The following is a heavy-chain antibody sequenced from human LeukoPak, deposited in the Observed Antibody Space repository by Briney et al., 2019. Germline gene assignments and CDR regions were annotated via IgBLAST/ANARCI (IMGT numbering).Heavy chain of an antibody. CDR1: GFTFSSYW. J-gene: IGHJ4*02. V-gene: IGHV3-7*01. CDR3: ARIRGIAVAGTASIYFDY. D-gene: IGHD6-19*01. Sequence: GGSLRLSCAASGFTFSSYWMSWVRQAPGKGLEWVANIKEDGSEKYYVDSVKGRFTISRDNAKNSLYLQMNSLRAEDTAVYYCARIRGIAVAGTASIYFDYWGQGTLVTVSS. CDR2: IKEDGSEK.